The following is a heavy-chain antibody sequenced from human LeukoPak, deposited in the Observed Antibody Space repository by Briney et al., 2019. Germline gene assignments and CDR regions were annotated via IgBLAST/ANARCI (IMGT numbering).Heavy chain of an antibody. CDR1: GGSISSYS. CDR3: ARGSGWYLP. D-gene: IGHD6-19*01. Sequence: SETLSLTCTVSGGSISSYSWSWIRQPPGKGLEWIGYIYCSGSTNYNPSLRSRVTISVDTSKNQFSLKLSSVTAADTAVYYCARGSGWYLPWGQGTLVTVSA. V-gene: IGHV4-59*01. CDR2: IYCSGST. J-gene: IGHJ5*02.